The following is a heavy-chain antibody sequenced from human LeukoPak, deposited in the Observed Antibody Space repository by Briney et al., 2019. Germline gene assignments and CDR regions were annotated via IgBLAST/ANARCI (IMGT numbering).Heavy chain of an antibody. V-gene: IGHV3-30*02. CDR3: ANGPSRVTEQNFGDAFDI. CDR2: IRYDGSNK. Sequence: TGGSLRLSCAASGFTFSSYGMHWVHQAPGKGLEWVAVIRYDGSNKYYADSVKGRFTISRDNSKNTLYLQMNSLRAEDTAVYYCANGPSRVTEQNFGDAFDIWGQGTMVTVSS. J-gene: IGHJ3*02. CDR1: GFTFSSYG. D-gene: IGHD2-21*02.